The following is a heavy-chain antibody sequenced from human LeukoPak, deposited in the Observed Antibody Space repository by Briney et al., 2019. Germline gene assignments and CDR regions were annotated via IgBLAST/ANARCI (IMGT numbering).Heavy chain of an antibody. D-gene: IGHD3-10*01. CDR2: INHSGST. CDR1: GFTLSSYA. Sequence: GSLRLSCAASGFTLSSYAMSWVRQPPGKGLEWIGEINHSGSTNYNPSLKSRVTISVDTSKNQFSLKLSSVTAADTAVYYCARRKERKITMVRGATDYWGQGTLVTVSS. CDR3: ARRKERKITMVRGATDY. J-gene: IGHJ4*02. V-gene: IGHV4-34*01.